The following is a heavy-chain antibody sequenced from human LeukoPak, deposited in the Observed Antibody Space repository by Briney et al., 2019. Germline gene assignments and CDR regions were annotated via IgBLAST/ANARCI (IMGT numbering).Heavy chain of an antibody. Sequence: SETLSLTCTVSGGSVSSGSYYWSWMRQPPGKGLEWIGHIYYSGSTNYNPSLKSRVTISVDTSKNRFSLKLSSVTAADTAVYYCARARYFDPGSIVDPWGQGTLVTVSS. J-gene: IGHJ5*02. CDR2: IYYSGST. CDR3: ARARYFDPGSIVDP. D-gene: IGHD3-9*01. V-gene: IGHV4-61*01. CDR1: GGSVSSGSYY.